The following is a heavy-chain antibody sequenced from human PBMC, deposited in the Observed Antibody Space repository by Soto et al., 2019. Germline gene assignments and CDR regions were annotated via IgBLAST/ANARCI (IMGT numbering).Heavy chain of an antibody. V-gene: IGHV3-30-3*01. D-gene: IGHD2-2*01. CDR2: ISYDGSNK. J-gene: IGHJ1*01. CDR3: ARYCSSTSCYSRY. CDR1: GFTFSSYA. Sequence: QVQLVESGGGVVQPGRSLRLSCAASGFTFSSYAMHWVRQAPGKGLEWVAVISYDGSNKYYADSVKGRFTISRDNSKNTLYLQINSLRAEDTAVYYCARYCSSTSCYSRYWGQGTLVTVSS.